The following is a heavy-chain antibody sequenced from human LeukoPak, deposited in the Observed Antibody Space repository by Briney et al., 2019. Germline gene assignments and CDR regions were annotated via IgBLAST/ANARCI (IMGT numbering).Heavy chain of an antibody. D-gene: IGHD4-17*01. CDR2: ISYDGTNK. CDR3: AKSRPRDSGDYIVESYFDY. Sequence: KPGGSLRLSCAASGFTFSTYGMHWLRQAPGKGLEGGTVISYDGTNKYYADSVKSRFTISRDNSKNTVYLQMSSLRAEDTAVYYCAKSRPRDSGDYIVESYFDYWGQGSLVTVSS. V-gene: IGHV3-30*18. J-gene: IGHJ4*02. CDR1: GFTFSTYG.